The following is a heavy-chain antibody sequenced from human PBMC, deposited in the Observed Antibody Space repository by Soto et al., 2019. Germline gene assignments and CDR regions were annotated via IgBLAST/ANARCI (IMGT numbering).Heavy chain of an antibody. D-gene: IGHD1-26*01. CDR3: AKDHAEGRGSFLDS. CDR2: ISATGASI. V-gene: IGHV3-23*01. Sequence: EMQMLESGGGVVQSGGALRLSCEASGFTFSSYAINWVRQTPGEGLEWVSTISATGASIYYADSVKGPFTISRDNSRNTLYLQMNNLRAEDTALYFCAKDHAEGRGSFLDSWGQGTLVTVSS. J-gene: IGHJ4*02. CDR1: GFTFSSYA.